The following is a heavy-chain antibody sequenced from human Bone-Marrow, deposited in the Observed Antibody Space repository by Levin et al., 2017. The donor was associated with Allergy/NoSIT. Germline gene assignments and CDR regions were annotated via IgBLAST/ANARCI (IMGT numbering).Heavy chain of an antibody. Sequence: GGSLRLSCAASGFTFSSYAMHWVRQAPGKGLEWVAVISYDGSNKYYADSVKGRFTISRDNSKNTLYLQMNSLRAEDTAVYYCASGEREFNLWGQGTLVTVSS. CDR2: ISYDGSNK. CDR3: ASGEREFNL. D-gene: IGHD3-3*01. V-gene: IGHV3-30*04. CDR1: GFTFSSYA. J-gene: IGHJ4*02.